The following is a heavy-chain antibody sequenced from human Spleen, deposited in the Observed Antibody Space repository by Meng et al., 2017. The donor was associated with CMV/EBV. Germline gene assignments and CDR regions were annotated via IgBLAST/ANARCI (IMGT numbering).Heavy chain of an antibody. V-gene: IGHV6-1*01. CDR2: TYYRSKWYN. J-gene: IGHJ4*02. D-gene: IGHD6-19*01. CDR1: DFVSRNSVA. Sequence: DFVSRNSVAWNWIRQSPSRGLEWLGRTYYRSKWYNDYAVAVKSRIIINPDTSKNQFSLQVKSVTPEDTAVYFCARALAMTGDIIDSWGQGTLVTVSS. CDR3: ARALAMTGDIIDS.